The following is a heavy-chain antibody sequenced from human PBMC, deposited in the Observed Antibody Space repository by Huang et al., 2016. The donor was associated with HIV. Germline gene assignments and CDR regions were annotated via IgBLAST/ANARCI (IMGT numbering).Heavy chain of an antibody. Sequence: QVQLQQSGPGLLKPSQTLSLTCAISEDSVSANSVPWNWIRQSPSGGLELLRMTYYRSKWYNDYAESVKSRITIDTDISKNHFSLQLESLVPEDTAVYFCARGHDFYYDKTGYSFDYWGQGSLVTVST. V-gene: IGHV6-1*01. CDR3: ARGHDFYYDKTGYSFDY. D-gene: IGHD3-9*01. CDR2: TYYRSKWYN. CDR1: EDSVSANSVP. J-gene: IGHJ4*02.